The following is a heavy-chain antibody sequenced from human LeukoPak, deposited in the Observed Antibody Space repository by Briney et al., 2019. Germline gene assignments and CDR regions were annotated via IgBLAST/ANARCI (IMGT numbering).Heavy chain of an antibody. V-gene: IGHV3-21*01. CDR3: ARDKGQQLAYAFDI. CDR2: ISSSSSYI. Sequence: GSLRLPLSASGFTFSSYSMNWVRQGPGKGREWVSSISSSSSYIYYADSVKGRLTISRDNPKNSLYIPINSLTAEDTAVYYCARDKGQQLAYAFDIWGQGTMVTVSS. CDR1: GFTFSSYS. D-gene: IGHD6-13*01. J-gene: IGHJ3*02.